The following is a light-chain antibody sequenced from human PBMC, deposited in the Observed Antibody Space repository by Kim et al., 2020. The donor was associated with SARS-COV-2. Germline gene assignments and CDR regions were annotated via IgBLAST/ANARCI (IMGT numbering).Light chain of an antibody. Sequence: LSGSVGDRVTITCRASQGITNSLAWYQQKPGKVPQLLIYAASALQSGVPSRFSGSGSGTDFTLTISSLQPEDVATYYCQKYNSAPWTFGQGTKVEI. CDR1: QGITNS. V-gene: IGKV1-27*01. CDR2: AAS. J-gene: IGKJ1*01. CDR3: QKYNSAPWT.